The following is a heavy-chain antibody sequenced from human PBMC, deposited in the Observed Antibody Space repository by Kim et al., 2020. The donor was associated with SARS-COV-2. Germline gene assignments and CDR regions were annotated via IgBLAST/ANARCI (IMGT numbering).Heavy chain of an antibody. V-gene: IGHV4-59*01. CDR3: ARNLDTMWFDP. CDR2: SYYSGST. Sequence: SETLSLTCTVSGGSLSSYYWSWIRQPPGKGLEWIGYSYYSGSTNYNPTLESRVTISVDTSKKQFSLKLSSVTAADTAVYYCARNLDTMWFDPWGQGTLVTVSS. J-gene: IGHJ5*02. CDR1: GGSLSSYY.